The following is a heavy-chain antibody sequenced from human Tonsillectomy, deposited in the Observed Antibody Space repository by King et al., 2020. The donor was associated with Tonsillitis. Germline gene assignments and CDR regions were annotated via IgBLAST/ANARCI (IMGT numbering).Heavy chain of an antibody. J-gene: IGHJ6*03. CDR3: AKHFEGDYYYYYMDV. Sequence: VQLVESGSGLVQPGGSLRLSCAASGFSFRTYALSWVRQAPGKGPEWVSAISGNGGSTYYADAVKGRFTVSRDNSKNTLYLQMNSLRAEDTAVYFCAKHFEGDYYYYYMDVWGKGTTVTVSS. V-gene: IGHV3-23*04. D-gene: IGHD3-3*02. CDR2: ISGNGGST. CDR1: GFSFRTYA.